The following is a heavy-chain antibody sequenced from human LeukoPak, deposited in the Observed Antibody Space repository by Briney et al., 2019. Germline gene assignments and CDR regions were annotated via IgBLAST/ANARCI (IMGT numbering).Heavy chain of an antibody. CDR1: GFTFSRYW. J-gene: IGHJ4*02. CDR3: ARDIAAAVDY. V-gene: IGHV3-74*01. Sequence: GGSLRLSCAASGFTFSRYWMHWVRQAPGKGLVWVSRIKSDGSSTNYADSVKGRLTISRDNAKNTLYLQMNSLRAEDTAIYYCARDIAAAVDYWGQGTLVTVSS. D-gene: IGHD6-25*01. CDR2: IKSDGSST.